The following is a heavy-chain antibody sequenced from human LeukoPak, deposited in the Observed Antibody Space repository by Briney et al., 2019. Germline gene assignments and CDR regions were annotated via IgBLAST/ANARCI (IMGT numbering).Heavy chain of an antibody. CDR3: ARLRGFDY. D-gene: IGHD4-17*01. Sequence: PSETLSLTCAVYGGSFSGYYWSWIRQPPGKGLEWIAEINHSGSTNYNPSLKSRVTISVETSKNQFSLKLSSVTAADTAVYYCARLRGFDYWGQGTLVTVSS. J-gene: IGHJ4*02. V-gene: IGHV4-34*01. CDR2: INHSGST. CDR1: GGSFSGYY.